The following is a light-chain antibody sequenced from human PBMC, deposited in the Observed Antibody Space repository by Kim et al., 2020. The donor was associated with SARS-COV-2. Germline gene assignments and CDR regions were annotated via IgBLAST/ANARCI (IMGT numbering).Light chain of an antibody. J-gene: IGLJ3*02. CDR2: SDN. Sequence: ELTQPPSASGTPGQRVTISCSGSSSKIGRNTVNWYQQLPGTAPKLLIYSDNQRPSGVPDRFSASKSGTSASLAISGLQSEDEADYYCAAWDDSLNGPYWVFGGGTQLTVL. V-gene: IGLV1-44*01. CDR1: SSKIGRNT. CDR3: AAWDDSLNGPYWV.